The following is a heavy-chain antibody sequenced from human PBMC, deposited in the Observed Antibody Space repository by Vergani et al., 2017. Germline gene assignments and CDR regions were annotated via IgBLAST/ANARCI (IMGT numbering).Heavy chain of an antibody. J-gene: IGHJ1*01. CDR3: ATKSCGTPGCQIGYFRE. D-gene: IGHD1-1*01. CDR1: GFTSSYYG. V-gene: IGHV3-30*03. CDR2: ISYDGTQK. Sequence: QVHLVESGGGVVQLGRSLRLSCVVSGFTSSYYGMHWVRQAPGKGLEWVAVISYDGTQKYYADSVKGRFTISRDNSKRTLYLQMNSLSTEDTAVYYCATKSCGTPGCQIGYFREWGQGTLVTVSS.